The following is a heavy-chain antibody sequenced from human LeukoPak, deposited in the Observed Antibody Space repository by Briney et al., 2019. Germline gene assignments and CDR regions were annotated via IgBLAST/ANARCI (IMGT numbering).Heavy chain of an antibody. J-gene: IGHJ4*02. CDR1: GYTFTSYG. D-gene: IGHD3-16*01. Sequence: GASVKVSCKASGYTFTSYGISWVRQAPGQGLEWMGWISAYNGNTNYAQKLQGRVTMTTDTSTSTAYMELRSLRSDDTAVYYCATLIMITFGGVTPPDYFDYWGQGTLVTVSS. CDR3: ATLIMITFGGVTPPDYFDY. CDR2: ISAYNGNT. V-gene: IGHV1-18*01.